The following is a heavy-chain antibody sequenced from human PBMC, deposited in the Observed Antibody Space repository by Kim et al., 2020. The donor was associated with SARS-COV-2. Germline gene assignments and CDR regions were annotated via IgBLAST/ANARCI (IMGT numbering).Heavy chain of an antibody. D-gene: IGHD3-10*01. J-gene: IGHJ4*02. CDR3: ARAVITSGSYLDD. V-gene: IGHV3-21*01. Sequence: YAGSVQGRFTISIDNAKNSLYLQMTSLRAEDTAVYYCARAVITSGSYLDDWGQGTLVTVSS.